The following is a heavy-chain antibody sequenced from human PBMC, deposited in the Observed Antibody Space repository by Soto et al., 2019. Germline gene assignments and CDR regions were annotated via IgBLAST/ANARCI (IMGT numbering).Heavy chain of an antibody. V-gene: IGHV1-18*01. Sequence: ASVKVSCKASGYTFPSYGISWGRQAPGQGLEWMGWISAYNGNTNYAQKLQGRVTMTTDTSTSTAYMELRSLRSDDTAVYYCARVAESGNQYYFYYWGQGTLVTVSS. CDR1: GYTFPSYG. CDR3: ARVAESGNQYYFYY. CDR2: ISAYNGNT. D-gene: IGHD2-2*01. J-gene: IGHJ4*01.